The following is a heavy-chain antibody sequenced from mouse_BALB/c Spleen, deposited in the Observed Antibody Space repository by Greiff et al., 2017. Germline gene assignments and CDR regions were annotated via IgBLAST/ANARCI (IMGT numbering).Heavy chain of an antibody. D-gene: IGHD2-3*01. J-gene: IGHJ2*01. CDR1: GFTFSSFG. CDR2: ISSGSSTI. Sequence: EVKLMESGGGLVQPGGSRKLSCAASGFTFSSFGMHWVRQAPEKGLEWVAYISSGSSTIYYADTVKGRFTISRDNPKNTLFMQMTSLRSEDTAMYYCAREDGYRSWGQGTTLTVSS. CDR3: AREDGYRS. V-gene: IGHV5-17*02.